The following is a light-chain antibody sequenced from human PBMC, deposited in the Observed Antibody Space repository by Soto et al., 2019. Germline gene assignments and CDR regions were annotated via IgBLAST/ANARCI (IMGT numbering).Light chain of an antibody. J-gene: IGLJ2*01. CDR3: VSWYGSLNTVI. CDR1: NSNIGGNS. V-gene: IGLV1-44*01. Sequence: QSVVTQPPSASGTPGQRVTISCSGSNSNIGGNSVGWYQQLPGTAPKVLIHTNNQRPSGVPDRFSGSKSGTSASLAISGLQSEDEADYYCVSWYGSLNTVIFGGGTKLTVL. CDR2: TNN.